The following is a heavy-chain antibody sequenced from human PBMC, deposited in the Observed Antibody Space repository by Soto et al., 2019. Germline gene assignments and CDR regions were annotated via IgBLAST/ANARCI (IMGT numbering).Heavy chain of an antibody. CDR3: AKTRRDWYFDL. V-gene: IGHV3-30*18. CDR2: ISYDGSNK. J-gene: IGHJ2*01. CDR1: GFTFSSYG. Sequence: QVQLVESGGGVVQPGRSLRLSCAASGFTFSSYGMHWVRQAPGKGLEWVAVISYDGSNKYYADSVKGRFTISRDNSKNTLYLQMNSLRAEDTAVYYCAKTRRDWYFDLWGRGTLVTVSS.